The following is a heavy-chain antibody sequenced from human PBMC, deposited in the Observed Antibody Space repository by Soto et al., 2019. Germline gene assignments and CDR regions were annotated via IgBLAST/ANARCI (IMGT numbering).Heavy chain of an antibody. V-gene: IGHV3-48*02. CDR3: ARDTGLRSSGWAAYFAC. J-gene: IGHJ4*01. D-gene: IGHD6-19*01. Sequence: EVQLVESGGGLVQPGGSLRLSCAASGFTLSSYSMHWVRQAPGKGLEWVSYISGSGGTIYYADSVKGRFTISRDNAKNSLSVQMNSLRDEDTAVYLGARDTGLRSSGWAAYFACWRHGPRVPVS. CDR2: ISGSGGTI. CDR1: GFTLSSYS.